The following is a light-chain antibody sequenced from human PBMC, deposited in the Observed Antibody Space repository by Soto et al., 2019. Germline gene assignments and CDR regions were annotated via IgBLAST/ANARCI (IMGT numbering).Light chain of an antibody. CDR3: QQYYRCPIT. Sequence: VIWMTQSPSLLSASTGDRVTISCRMSQGISSYLAWYQQKPGKAPQLLIYAASTLQSGVPSPFSGSGSGSDFNPIIRCAQSEAVANYYCQQYYRCPITFGQGTRLEIK. CDR2: AAS. V-gene: IGKV1D-8*01. CDR1: QGISSY. J-gene: IGKJ5*01.